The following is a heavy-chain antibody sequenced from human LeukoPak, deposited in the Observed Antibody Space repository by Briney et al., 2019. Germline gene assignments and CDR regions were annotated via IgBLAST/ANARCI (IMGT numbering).Heavy chain of an antibody. CDR3: AKDERAEQLWLLGVPDY. CDR1: GFTFSSYG. V-gene: IGHV3-30*02. Sequence: GGSLRLSCAASGFTFSSYGMHWVRQAPGKGLEWVAFIRYDGSNKYYADSVKGRFTISRDNSKNTLYLQMNSLRAEDTAVYYCAKDERAEQLWLLGVPDYWGQGTLVTVSS. D-gene: IGHD5-18*01. J-gene: IGHJ4*02. CDR2: IRYDGSNK.